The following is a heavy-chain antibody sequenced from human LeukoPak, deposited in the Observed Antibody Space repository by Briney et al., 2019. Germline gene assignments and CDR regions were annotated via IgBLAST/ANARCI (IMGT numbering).Heavy chain of an antibody. CDR3: ARHRRDPRDCIRVSYYPLDY. Sequence: GESLKISCKASGYSFTNYWIGWVRQMPGKGLEWMGIIYPGDSDTRYSPSFQGQVTISGDKYVSTAYVQWGSLRGSDTAIYYCARHRRDPRDCIRVSYYPLDYWGQGTLVTVSS. CDR2: IYPGDSDT. J-gene: IGHJ4*02. D-gene: IGHD2-2*01. CDR1: GYSFTNYW. V-gene: IGHV5-51*01.